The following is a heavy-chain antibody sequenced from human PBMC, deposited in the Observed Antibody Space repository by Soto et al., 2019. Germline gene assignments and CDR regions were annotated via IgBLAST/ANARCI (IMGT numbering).Heavy chain of an antibody. CDR1: GFTFSSYG. D-gene: IGHD6-6*01. CDR3: AKDGRPLEYRSPGYFDY. V-gene: IGHV3-30*18. CDR2: TSYDGSNK. J-gene: IGHJ4*02. Sequence: GGSLRLSCAASGFTFSSYGMHWVRQAPGKGLEWVAVTSYDGSNKYYADSVKGRFTISKDNSKNTLYLQMNSLRAEDTAVYYCAKDGRPLEYRSPGYFDYWGQGTLVTVSS.